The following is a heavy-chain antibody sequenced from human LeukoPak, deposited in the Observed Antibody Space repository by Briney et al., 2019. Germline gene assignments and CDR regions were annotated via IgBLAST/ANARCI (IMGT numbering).Heavy chain of an antibody. J-gene: IGHJ4*02. CDR1: GFTFSKCG. CDR3: AKGDGGSYPIDY. Sequence: GASLRLSCAASGFTFSKCGMSWVRQAPGKGLEWVSTVNENGRNTHYADSVKGRFTISRDNSKNTLLLQMNSLRADDTALYYCAKGDGGSYPIDYWGQGTLVSVSS. D-gene: IGHD6-19*01. CDR2: VNENGRNT. V-gene: IGHV3-23*01.